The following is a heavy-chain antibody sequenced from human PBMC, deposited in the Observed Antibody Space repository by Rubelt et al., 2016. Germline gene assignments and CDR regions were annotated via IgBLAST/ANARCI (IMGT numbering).Heavy chain of an antibody. CDR3: VRDRHVGEGCSNVFDI. V-gene: IGHV1-69*01. CDR1: GVSFSDSS. J-gene: IGHJ3*02. Sequence: QVKLVQSGAEVKKVGSSVKVSCTAFGVSFSDSSISWVRQAPGQGLEWMGGYIPLFGIPKYAQKFQGRLTIIADASTSTTYMEMRGLRSEDTAVYYCVRDRHVGEGCSNVFDIWGQGTVLTVSS. CDR2: YIPLFGIP. D-gene: IGHD3-10*01.